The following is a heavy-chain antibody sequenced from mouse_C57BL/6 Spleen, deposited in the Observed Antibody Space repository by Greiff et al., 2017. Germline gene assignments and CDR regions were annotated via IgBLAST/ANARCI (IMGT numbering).Heavy chain of an antibody. J-gene: IGHJ2*01. V-gene: IGHV1-26*01. CDR3: ASGGQYYFDY. Sequence: VQLQQSGPELVKPGASVKISCKASGYTFTDYYMNWVKQSHGKSLEWIGDINPNNGGTSYNQKFKGKATLTVDKSSSTAYMELRSLTSEDSAVYYCASGGQYYFDYWGQGTTLTVSS. CDR1: GYTFTDYY. D-gene: IGHD1-1*02. CDR2: INPNNGGT.